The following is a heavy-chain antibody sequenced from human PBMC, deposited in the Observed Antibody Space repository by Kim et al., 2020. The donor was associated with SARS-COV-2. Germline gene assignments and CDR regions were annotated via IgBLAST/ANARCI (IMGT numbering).Heavy chain of an antibody. Sequence: GGSLRLSCVASGFTFSNYGMHWVRQAPGKGLEWVSVIADAGSNKYYADSLKGRFTISRDNSKNTLYLQMNSLGAEDTAVYYCARCSGSYYSDGFDIWGQGTLVTVSS. J-gene: IGHJ3*02. CDR1: GFTFSNYG. V-gene: IGHV3-30*03. CDR3: ARCSGSYYSDGFDI. D-gene: IGHD3-10*01. CDR2: IADAGSNK.